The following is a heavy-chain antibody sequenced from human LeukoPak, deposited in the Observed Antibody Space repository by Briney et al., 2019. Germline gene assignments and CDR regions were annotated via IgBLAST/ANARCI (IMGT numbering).Heavy chain of an antibody. J-gene: IGHJ4*02. D-gene: IGHD4-17*01. V-gene: IGHV4-34*01. Sequence: SETLSLTCAVYGGSFSGYYWSWIRQPPGKGLEWIGEINHSGSTNYNPSLKSRVTISVDTSKNQFSLKLSSVTAADTAVYYCARAARFADYGDYEHPFDYWGQGTLVTVSS. CDR1: GGSFSGYY. CDR2: INHSGST. CDR3: ARAARFADYGDYEHPFDY.